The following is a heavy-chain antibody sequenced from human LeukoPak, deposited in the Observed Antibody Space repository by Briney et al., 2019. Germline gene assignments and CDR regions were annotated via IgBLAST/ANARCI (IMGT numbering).Heavy chain of an antibody. V-gene: IGHV7-4-1*02. Sequence: ASVKVSCKASGYTFTSYAMNWVRQAPGQGLEWMGWINTNTGNPTYAQGFTGRFVFSLDTSVSTAYLQISSLRAEDTAVYYCARDQNFKVATGRGVSGGKPLDYWGQGTLVTVSS. D-gene: IGHD5-12*01. CDR3: ARDQNFKVATGRGVSGGKPLDY. CDR2: INTNTGNP. J-gene: IGHJ4*02. CDR1: GYTFTSYA.